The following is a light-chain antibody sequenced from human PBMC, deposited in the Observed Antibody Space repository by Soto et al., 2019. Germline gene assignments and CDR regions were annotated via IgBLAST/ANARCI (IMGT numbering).Light chain of an antibody. Sequence: QSVLTQPPSVSAAPGQTVTISCSGSSFNIGNNYVSWYQQVPGAAPKLLIYDSNKRPSGIPERFSASKSGTSATLAITGLQTGDEADYYCQSYDSSLSGYVFGTGTKVTVL. V-gene: IGLV1-51*01. CDR3: QSYDSSLSGYV. CDR1: SFNIGNNY. CDR2: DSN. J-gene: IGLJ1*01.